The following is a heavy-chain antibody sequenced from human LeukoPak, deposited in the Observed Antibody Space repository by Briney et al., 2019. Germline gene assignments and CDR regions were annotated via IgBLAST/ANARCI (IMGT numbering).Heavy chain of an antibody. CDR2: ISTYNSNS. Sequence: ASVKVSCKASGYTFTSYGISWVRQAPGQGLEWMGWISTYNSNSQSSHKVQGRVTLITDTASTTAYMELENLRFDDTAVYYCARVAGGSFGYYFDFWGQGTLVTVSS. D-gene: IGHD2-15*01. CDR3: ARVAGGSFGYYFDF. J-gene: IGHJ4*02. CDR1: GYTFTSYG. V-gene: IGHV1-18*01.